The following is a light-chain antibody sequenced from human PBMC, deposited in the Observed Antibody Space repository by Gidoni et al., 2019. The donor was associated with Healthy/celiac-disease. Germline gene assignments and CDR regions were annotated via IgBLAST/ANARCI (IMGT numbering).Light chain of an antibody. J-gene: IGKJ4*02. CDR2: DAS. V-gene: IGKV1-33*01. CDR3: QQYDNLPLT. Sequence: IQLTQSPSSLSASVGDRVTITCQASKDISNYLNWYQQKPGKAPKLLIYDASNLETGVPSRFSGSGSGKDFTFTISSLQPEDIATYYCQQYDNLPLTFGGGTKVEIK. CDR1: KDISNY.